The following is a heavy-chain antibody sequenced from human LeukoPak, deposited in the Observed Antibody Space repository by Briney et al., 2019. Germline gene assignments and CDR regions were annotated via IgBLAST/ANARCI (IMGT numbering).Heavy chain of an antibody. CDR3: ASRIAVAAYGGLQH. D-gene: IGHD6-19*01. CDR2: IYHSGST. Sequence: PGGSLRLSCAASGFSFSTSAMSWVRQAPGKGLEWIGEIYHSGSTNYNPSLKSRVTISVDKSKNQFSLKLSSVTAADTAVYYCASRIAVAAYGGLQHWGQGTLVTVSS. J-gene: IGHJ1*01. CDR1: GFSFSTS. V-gene: IGHV4-4*02.